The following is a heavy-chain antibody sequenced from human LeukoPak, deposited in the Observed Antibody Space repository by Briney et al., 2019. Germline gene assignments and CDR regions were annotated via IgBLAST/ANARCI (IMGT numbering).Heavy chain of an antibody. D-gene: IGHD2-21*01. CDR2: INPNSGGT. CDR3: AGDCGGDCYPTLDNWFDP. J-gene: IGHJ5*02. V-gene: IGHV1-2*06. CDR1: GYTFTGYY. Sequence: ASVKVSCKASGYTFTGYYMHWVRQAPGQGLEWMGRINPNSGGTNYAQKLQGRVTMTTDTSTSTAYMELRSLRSDDTAVYYCAGDCGGDCYPTLDNWFDPWGQGTLVTVSS.